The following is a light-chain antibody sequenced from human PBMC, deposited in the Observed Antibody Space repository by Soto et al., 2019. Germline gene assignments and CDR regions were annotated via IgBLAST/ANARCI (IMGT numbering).Light chain of an antibody. J-gene: IGLJ7*01. Sequence: QSVLTQPPSASGTPGQRVTISCSGSSSNIGSNYVYWYQQLPGTAPKLLIYSNNQRPSGVPDRFSGSKSGTSASLAISGLRSEDEADYYCAAWDDSLSRAVLGGGTQLTVL. CDR3: AAWDDSLSRAV. V-gene: IGLV1-47*02. CDR1: SSNIGSNY. CDR2: SNN.